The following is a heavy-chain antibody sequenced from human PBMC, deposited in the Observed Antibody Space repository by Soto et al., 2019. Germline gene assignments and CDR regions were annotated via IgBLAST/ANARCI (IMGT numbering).Heavy chain of an antibody. Sequence: EVQLVESGGGLVQPGGSLRLSCAASGFTFSSYWMHWVRQAPGKGLVWVSRLKSDGSGTTYADSVKGRLTISRDNAKNPLYLQMNSQRAEDTAVYYCVRGDGDYYGGNGYLGRHWGQGTLVTVS. D-gene: IGHD3-10*01. V-gene: IGHV3-74*01. CDR1: GFTFSSYW. J-gene: IGHJ4*02. CDR3: VRGDGDYYGGNGYLGRH. CDR2: LKSDGSGT.